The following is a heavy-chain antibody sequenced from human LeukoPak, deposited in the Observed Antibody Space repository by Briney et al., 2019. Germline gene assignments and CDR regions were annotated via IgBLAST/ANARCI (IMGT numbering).Heavy chain of an antibody. CDR1: GFIFSSYA. CDR2: ISGSGGST. Sequence: GGSLRLSCAASGFIFSSYAISWVRQAPGKVLEWVSAISGSGGSTYYADSVRGRFTISRDNSKNTLYLQMSGLRAEDTAVYYCARDFWGQYYFDYWGQGTLVTVSS. V-gene: IGHV3-23*01. D-gene: IGHD7-27*01. CDR3: ARDFWGQYYFDY. J-gene: IGHJ4*02.